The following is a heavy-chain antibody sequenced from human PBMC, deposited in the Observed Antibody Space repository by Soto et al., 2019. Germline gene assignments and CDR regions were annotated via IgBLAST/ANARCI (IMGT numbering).Heavy chain of an antibody. CDR3: AKVVAAATDY. Sequence: GGSLRLSCAASGFTFSSYAMNWVRQAPGKGLEWVSVISGSGGTTYYAGSVKGRFTISRDNSKNTLYLQMNSLRAEDTAVYYCAKVVAAATDYWGQGTLVTVSS. CDR1: GFTFSSYA. CDR2: ISGSGGTT. J-gene: IGHJ4*02. D-gene: IGHD2-15*01. V-gene: IGHV3-23*01.